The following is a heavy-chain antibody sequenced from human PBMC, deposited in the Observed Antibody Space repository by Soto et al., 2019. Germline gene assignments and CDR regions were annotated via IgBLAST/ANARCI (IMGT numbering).Heavy chain of an antibody. J-gene: IGHJ3*02. CDR1: GYTFTSYG. CDR2: TSAYNGNT. D-gene: IGHD3-22*01. CDR3: ARAGHYYDSSGLNFDI. Sequence: ASVKVSCKASGYTFTSYGISGARQAPGQGLEWMGWTSAYNGNTNYAQKLQGRVTMTTDTSTSTAYMELRSLRSDDTAVYYCARAGHYYDSSGLNFDIGGQGKMVTV. V-gene: IGHV1-18*01.